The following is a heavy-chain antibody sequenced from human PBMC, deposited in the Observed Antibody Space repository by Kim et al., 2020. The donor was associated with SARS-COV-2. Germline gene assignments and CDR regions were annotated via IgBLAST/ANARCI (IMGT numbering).Heavy chain of an antibody. J-gene: IGHJ6*02. Sequence: ASVKVSCKVSGYTLTELSMHWVRQAPGKGLEWMGGFDPEDGETIYAQKFQGRVTMTEDTSTDTAYMELSSLRSEDTAVYYCATGQTIVVVPAAIRSYYYYYGMDVGRQGTTVPVSS. CDR3: ATGQTIVVVPAAIRSYYYYYGMDV. CDR1: GYTLTELS. CDR2: FDPEDGET. D-gene: IGHD2-2*01. V-gene: IGHV1-24*01.